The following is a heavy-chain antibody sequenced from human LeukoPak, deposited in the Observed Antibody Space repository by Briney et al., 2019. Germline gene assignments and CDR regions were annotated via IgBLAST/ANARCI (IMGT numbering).Heavy chain of an antibody. CDR2: ISTYSGDT. V-gene: IGHV1-18*01. D-gene: IGHD3-16*01. CDR3: ARDLGFPLDY. Sequence: ASVKVSCKASGYTFTNYGFSWVRQAPGQGLEWMGWISTYSGDTNYAQKLQGRVTLTTDTSTTTAYMELRSLRSDDTAVYYCARDLGFPLDYWGQGTLVTVSS. CDR1: GYTFTNYG. J-gene: IGHJ4*02.